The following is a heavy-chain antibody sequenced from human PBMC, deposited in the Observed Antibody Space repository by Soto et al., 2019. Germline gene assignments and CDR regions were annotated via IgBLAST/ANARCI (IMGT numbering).Heavy chain of an antibody. D-gene: IGHD3-3*01. J-gene: IGHJ4*02. CDR2: IYWDDDK. V-gene: IGHV2-5*02. CDR3: SHRVLRTVFGLVTTTAIYFDF. Sequence: QITLKESGPTVVKPTETLTLTCTFSGFSLTTSGVGVGWVRQSPGKAPEWLALIYWDDDKRYSTSLKSRLTTTQDTSKNQVVLTMANVDTADPATYYCSHRVLRTVFGLVTTTAIYFDFWGQGTPVVVSS. CDR1: GFSLTTSGVG.